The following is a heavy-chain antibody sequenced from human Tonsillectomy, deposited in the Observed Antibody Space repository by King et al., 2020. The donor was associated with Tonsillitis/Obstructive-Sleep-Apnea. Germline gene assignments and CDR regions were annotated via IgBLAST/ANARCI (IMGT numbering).Heavy chain of an antibody. V-gene: IGHV1-69*10. J-gene: IGHJ3*02. CDR1: GGTFSNFA. Sequence: LQLVQSGAEVKKPGSSVKVSCKASGGTFSNFAINWVRQAPGQGLEWMGGIIPILGIANYAQKFQGRVTITADKSKNTAYMELSSLRSEDTAVYYCARHRGGNYQDAFDIWGQGTMATVS. CDR3: ARHRGGNYQDAFDI. CDR2: IIPILGIA. D-gene: IGHD1-26*01.